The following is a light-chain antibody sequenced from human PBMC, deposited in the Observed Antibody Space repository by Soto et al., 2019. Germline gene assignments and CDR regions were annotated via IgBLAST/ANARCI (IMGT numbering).Light chain of an antibody. J-gene: IGKJ1*01. CDR3: QQYNSYSA. V-gene: IGKV1-8*01. CDR1: QGISSY. CDR2: DAS. Sequence: AIRMTHSPSSFSASTGDRVTITCRASQGISSYLAWYQQKPGKAPKLLIYDASSLESGVPSRFSGSGSGTEFTLTISSLQPDDFATYYCQQYNSYSAFGQGTKVDIK.